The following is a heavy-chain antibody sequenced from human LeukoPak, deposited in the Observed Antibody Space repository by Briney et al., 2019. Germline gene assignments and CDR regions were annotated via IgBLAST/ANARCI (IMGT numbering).Heavy chain of an antibody. D-gene: IGHD3-10*01. V-gene: IGHV1-46*01. CDR1: GYTFTNYY. CDR2: ISPSGGST. CDR3: ARGNYGSGSPHDY. Sequence: ASVKVSCKTSGYTFTNYYIHWVRQAPGQGLEWVGIISPSGGSTNYAQKFQGRVTMTRDTSASAVYMELSSLISEDTAVYYCARGNYGSGSPHDYWGQGTLVTVSS. J-gene: IGHJ4*02.